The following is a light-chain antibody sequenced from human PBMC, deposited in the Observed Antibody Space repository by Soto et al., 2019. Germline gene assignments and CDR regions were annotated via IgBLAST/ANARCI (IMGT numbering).Light chain of an antibody. V-gene: IGKV2-28*01. Sequence: DIVMTQSPLSLPVTPGEPASISCRSSQSLIHSNGYNYLAWFLQKAGQSPQLLIYLGSSRAAGVPDRFSGSGSDTDFTLQISRVEAEDVGVYYCMQLLQTPLTFGGGTKVEIE. CDR1: QSLIHSNGYNY. J-gene: IGKJ4*01. CDR3: MQLLQTPLT. CDR2: LGS.